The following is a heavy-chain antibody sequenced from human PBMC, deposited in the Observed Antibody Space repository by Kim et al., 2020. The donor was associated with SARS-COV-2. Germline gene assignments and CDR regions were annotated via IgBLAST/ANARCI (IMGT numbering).Heavy chain of an antibody. CDR3: ARLGQDYGDSHGGVAY. V-gene: IGHV4-39*01. CDR2: IYYSGST. D-gene: IGHD4-17*01. Sequence: SETLSLTCTVSGGSISSSSYYWGWIRQPPGKGLEWIGSIYYSGSTYYNPSLKSRVTISVDTSKNQFSLKLSSVTAADTAVYYCARLGQDYGDSHGGVAYWGQGTLVTVSS. CDR1: GGSISSSSYY. J-gene: IGHJ4*02.